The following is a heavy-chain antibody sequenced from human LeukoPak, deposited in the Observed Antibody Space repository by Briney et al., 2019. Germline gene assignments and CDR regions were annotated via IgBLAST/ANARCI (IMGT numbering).Heavy chain of an antibody. D-gene: IGHD5-24*01. J-gene: IGHJ4*02. V-gene: IGHV3-21*01. CDR2: IGSTGINT. Sequence: PGGSLRLSCAASGFTFSNYAMSWVRQAPGKGPEWVSTIGSTGINTFYADSVKGRFTVSRDKAKNSLYLQMNSLRVEDTAVYYCARDYKYAFDNWGQGTLVTVSS. CDR3: ARDYKYAFDN. CDR1: GFTFSNYA.